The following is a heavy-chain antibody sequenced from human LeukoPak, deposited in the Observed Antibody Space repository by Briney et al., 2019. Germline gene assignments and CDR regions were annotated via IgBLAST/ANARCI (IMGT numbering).Heavy chain of an antibody. Sequence: GGSLRLSCAASGFTFSSYSMNWVRKAPGKGLEWVSSISSSSYIYYADSVKGRFTISRDNAKNSLYLQMNSLRAEDTAVYYCARGGDQLLLYGWGQGTLVTVSS. V-gene: IGHV3-21*01. D-gene: IGHD2-2*01. J-gene: IGHJ4*02. CDR1: GFTFSSYS. CDR2: ISSSSYI. CDR3: ARGGDQLLLYG.